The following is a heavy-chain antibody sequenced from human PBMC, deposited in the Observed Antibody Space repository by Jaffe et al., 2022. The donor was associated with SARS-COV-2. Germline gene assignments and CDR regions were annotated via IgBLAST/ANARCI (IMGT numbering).Heavy chain of an antibody. Sequence: QVHLVQSGAEVKRPGASVKVSCKASGYTFSTYAIHWVRQAPGQGLEWMGWINAGNGYTKYPQRFLGRVTITRDTSASTAYMVLSSLRSEDTSVYYCARAPTSGYSFDAFDMWGQGTMVTVSS. CDR3: ARAPTSGYSFDAFDM. CDR1: GYTFSTYA. J-gene: IGHJ3*02. CDR2: INAGNGYT. D-gene: IGHD3-22*01. V-gene: IGHV1-3*01.